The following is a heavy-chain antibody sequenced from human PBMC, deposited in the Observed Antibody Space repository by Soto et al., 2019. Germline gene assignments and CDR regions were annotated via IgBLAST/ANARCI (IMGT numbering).Heavy chain of an antibody. CDR1: GYTFTSYG. CDR3: ARDVVVPGPSWYYYGMDV. V-gene: IGHV1-18*01. J-gene: IGHJ6*02. Sequence: QVQLVQSGAEVKKPGASVKVSCKASGYTFTSYGISWVRQATGQGLEWMGWISAYNGNTNYAQKLQGRVTMTTDTSTSTAYMELRSLRSDDTAVYYCARDVVVPGPSWYYYGMDVWGQGTTVTVSS. CDR2: ISAYNGNT. D-gene: IGHD2-21*01.